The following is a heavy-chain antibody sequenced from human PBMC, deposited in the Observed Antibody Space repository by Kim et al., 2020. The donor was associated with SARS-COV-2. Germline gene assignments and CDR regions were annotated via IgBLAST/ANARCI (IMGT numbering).Heavy chain of an antibody. CDR3: ARECRSSTSCYYLSRVLDV. J-gene: IGHJ6*02. Sequence: SETLSLTCTVSGGSISSGGYYWSWIRQHPGKGLEWIGYIYYSGSTYYNPSLKSRVTISVDTSKNQFSLKLSSVTAADTAVYYCARECRSSTSCYYLSRVLDVWGQGTTVTVSS. D-gene: IGHD2-2*01. CDR1: GGSISSGGYY. CDR2: IYYSGST. V-gene: IGHV4-31*03.